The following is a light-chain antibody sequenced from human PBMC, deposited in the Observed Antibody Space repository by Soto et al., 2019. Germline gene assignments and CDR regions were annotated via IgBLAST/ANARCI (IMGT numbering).Light chain of an antibody. CDR1: SSNIGAGYD. Sequence: QSVLTQPPSVSGAPGQRVTISCTGSSSNIGAGYDVHWYQQLPGTAPKLLIYGNSNRPSGVPDRFSGFKSGTSASLAITGLQAEDEADYSCQSYDSSLSRSRVFGTGTKVTVL. CDR2: GNS. CDR3: QSYDSSLSRSRV. V-gene: IGLV1-40*01. J-gene: IGLJ1*01.